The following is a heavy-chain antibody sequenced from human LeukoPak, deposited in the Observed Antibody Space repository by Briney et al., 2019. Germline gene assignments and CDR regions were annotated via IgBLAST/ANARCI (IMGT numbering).Heavy chain of an antibody. D-gene: IGHD6-19*01. CDR1: GFTFISYA. V-gene: IGHV3-23*01. CDR2: ISGSGIST. J-gene: IGHJ4*02. CDR3: AMAFIGSGWTLDY. Sequence: GGSLRLSCTASGFTFISYAMSWVRQAPGKGLEWVSTISGSGISTSYADSVKGRFTISRDNSKNTLYLQVNSLRAEDTAVYYCAMAFIGSGWTLDYWGQGTLVTVSS.